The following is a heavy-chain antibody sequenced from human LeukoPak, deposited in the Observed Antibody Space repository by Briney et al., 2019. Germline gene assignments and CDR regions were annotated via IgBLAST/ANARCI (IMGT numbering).Heavy chain of an antibody. J-gene: IGHJ5*02. CDR1: GGSISSYY. CDR3: ARDGGSGSPPGKFDP. D-gene: IGHD3-10*01. Sequence: PSETLSLTCTVSGGSISSYYWSWLRQPPGKGLEWIGYIYYSGSTNYNPSLKSRVTISVDTSKNQFSLKLSSVTAADTAVYYCARDGGSGSPPGKFDPWGQGTLVTVSS. CDR2: IYYSGST. V-gene: IGHV4-59*01.